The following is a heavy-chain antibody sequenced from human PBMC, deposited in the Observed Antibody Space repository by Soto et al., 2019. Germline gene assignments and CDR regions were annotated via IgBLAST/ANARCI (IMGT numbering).Heavy chain of an antibody. J-gene: IGHJ3*02. V-gene: IGHV4-31*03. CDR1: CGSISSGGYY. CDR3: AREVTMIDDGDAFDI. D-gene: IGHD3-22*01. Sequence: SETLSLTCTFSCGSISSGGYYWSWIRQHPGKGLEWIGYIYYSGSTYYNPSLKSRVTISVDTSKNQFSLKLSSVTAADTAVYYCAREVTMIDDGDAFDIWGQGTMVTVSS. CDR2: IYYSGST.